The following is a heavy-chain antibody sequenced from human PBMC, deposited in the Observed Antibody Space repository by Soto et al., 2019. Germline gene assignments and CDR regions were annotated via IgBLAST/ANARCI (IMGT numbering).Heavy chain of an antibody. CDR2: IKSKTGGGTT. CDR3: TTDSYSTIIIVRFDY. D-gene: IGHD3-22*01. CDR1: GFTFSNAW. J-gene: IGHJ4*01. V-gene: IGHV3-15*07. Sequence: GGSLRLSCAASGFTFSNAWINWVRQAPGKGLEWVGRIKSKTGGGTTDYAEPVKGRFAISRDDSNNMVYLQMNSLKIEDTAVYYCTTDSYSTIIIVRFDYWGHGTLVTVSS.